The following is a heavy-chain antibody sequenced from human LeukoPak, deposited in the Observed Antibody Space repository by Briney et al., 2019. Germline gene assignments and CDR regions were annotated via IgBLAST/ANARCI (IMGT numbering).Heavy chain of an antibody. J-gene: IGHJ5*02. V-gene: IGHV3-74*01. CDR3: TKFVGVSVWYGISGP. CDR2: INSDGSST. CDR1: GFTFSSYW. D-gene: IGHD3-10*01. Sequence: GGSLRLSCAASGFTFSSYWMHWVRQAPGKGLVWVSRINSDGSSTSYADSVKGRFTISRDNAKNTLYLQMNSLRAEDTAVYYCTKFVGVSVWYGISGPWGQGTLVTVSS.